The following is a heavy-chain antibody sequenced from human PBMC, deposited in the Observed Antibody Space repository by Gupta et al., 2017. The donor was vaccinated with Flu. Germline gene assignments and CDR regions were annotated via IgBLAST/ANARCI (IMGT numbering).Heavy chain of an antibody. Sequence: PGKGLDGVSAISGSCGSTYYADSVKGRFTSSRDNSKNTLYLQMNSLRAEDTAVYYCAKRLRSGYSYGTPFDYWGQGTLITVSS. CDR3: AKRLRSGYSYGTPFDY. J-gene: IGHJ4*02. V-gene: IGHV3-23*01. CDR2: ISGSCGST. D-gene: IGHD5-18*01.